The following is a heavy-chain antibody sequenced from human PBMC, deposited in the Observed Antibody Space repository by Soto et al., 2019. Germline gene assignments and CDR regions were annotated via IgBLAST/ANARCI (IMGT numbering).Heavy chain of an antibody. CDR3: ARDGVAVAGMGWFDP. CDR1: GFTFSSYA. Sequence: GGSLRLSCAASGFTFSSYAMHWVRQAPGRGLEWVAVISYDGSNKYYADSVKGRFTISRDNSKNTLYLQMNSLRAEDTAVYYCARDGVAVAGMGWFDPWGQGTPVTVSS. V-gene: IGHV3-30-3*01. D-gene: IGHD6-19*01. J-gene: IGHJ5*02. CDR2: ISYDGSNK.